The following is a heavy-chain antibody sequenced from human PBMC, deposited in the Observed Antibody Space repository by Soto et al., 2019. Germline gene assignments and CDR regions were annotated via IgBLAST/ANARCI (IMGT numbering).Heavy chain of an antibody. CDR1: GFTFSSYS. CDR3: SSNRITMVRGEPDY. V-gene: IGHV3-21*01. Sequence: EVQLVESGGGLVKPGGSLRLSCAASGFTFSSYSMNWVRQAPGKGLEWVSSISSSSSYIYYADSVKGRFTISRDNSKNSLYLQMNSLSAEDTAVYYCSSNRITMVRGEPDYWGQGTLVTVSS. J-gene: IGHJ4*02. CDR2: ISSSSSYI. D-gene: IGHD3-10*01.